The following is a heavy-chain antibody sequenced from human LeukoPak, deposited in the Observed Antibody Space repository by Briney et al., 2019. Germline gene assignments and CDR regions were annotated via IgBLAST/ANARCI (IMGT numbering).Heavy chain of an antibody. CDR3: ARDAPDYDILTGYYSYYYYGMDV. D-gene: IGHD3-9*01. V-gene: IGHV1-69*04. CDR2: IIPILGIA. CDR1: GGTFSSYA. J-gene: IGHJ6*02. Sequence: SVKVSCKASGGTFSSYAISWVRQAPGQGLEWMGRIIPILGIANYAQKFQGRVTITADKSTSTAYMELSSLRSEYTAEYYCARDAPDYDILTGYYSYYYYGMDVWGQGTTVTVSS.